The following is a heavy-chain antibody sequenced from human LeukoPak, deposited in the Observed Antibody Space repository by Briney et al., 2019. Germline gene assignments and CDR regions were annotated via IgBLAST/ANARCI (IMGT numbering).Heavy chain of an antibody. CDR2: IKEDGSDQ. D-gene: IGHD6-19*01. CDR1: GFSFSSHW. V-gene: IGHV3-7*01. Sequence: GGSLRLSCAVSGFSFSSHWMSWFRQAPGKRLEWVANIKEDGSDQNYVDSVKGRFTVSRDNAKNSLFLQINGLRAEDTAVYYCARGGSGWLSDYWGQGTLVTVSS. J-gene: IGHJ4*02. CDR3: ARGGSGWLSDY.